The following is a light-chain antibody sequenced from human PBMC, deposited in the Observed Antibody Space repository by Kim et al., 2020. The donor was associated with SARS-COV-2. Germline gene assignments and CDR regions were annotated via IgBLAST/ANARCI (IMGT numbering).Light chain of an antibody. J-gene: IGLJ1*01. Sequence: QSALTQPASVSGSPGQSITISCTGTSSDVGGYNYVSWYQQHPGKAPKLMIYDVSKRPSGVSNRFSGSKSGNTASLTISGLQAEDEADYYCSSYTSSSTFDNCVFGTGTKVTVL. CDR3: SSYTSSSTFDNCV. V-gene: IGLV2-14*01. CDR2: DVS. CDR1: SSDVGGYNY.